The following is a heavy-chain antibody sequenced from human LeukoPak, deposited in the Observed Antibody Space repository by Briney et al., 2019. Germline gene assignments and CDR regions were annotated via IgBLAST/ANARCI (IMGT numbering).Heavy chain of an antibody. J-gene: IGHJ4*02. CDR1: GGSISDYF. V-gene: IGHV4-59*12. D-gene: IGHD6-19*01. CDR3: ARGLNGYSSGWAFDY. Sequence: SETLSLTCTVSGGSISDYFWSWIRQPPGKGLEWVGYVLYNGSTNYNPSLKSRVTISVDRSKNQFSLKQSSVTAADTAVYYCARGLNGYSSGWAFDYWGQGTLVTVSS. CDR2: VLYNGST.